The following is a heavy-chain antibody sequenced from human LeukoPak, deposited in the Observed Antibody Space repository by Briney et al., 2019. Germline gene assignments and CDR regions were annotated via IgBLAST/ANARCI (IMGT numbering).Heavy chain of an antibody. CDR3: AKAGYSRYSSGWYEYNYHYYYYMDV. CDR1: GFTFSSYG. V-gene: IGHV3-23*01. Sequence: PGGTLRLSCAASGFTFSSYGMSWVRQAPGKGLEWVSAISGSGGSTYYADSVKGRFTISRDNSKNTLYLQMNSLRAEDTAVYYCAKAGYSRYSSGWYEYNYHYYYYMDVWGKGTTVTVSS. J-gene: IGHJ6*03. CDR2: ISGSGGST. D-gene: IGHD6-19*01.